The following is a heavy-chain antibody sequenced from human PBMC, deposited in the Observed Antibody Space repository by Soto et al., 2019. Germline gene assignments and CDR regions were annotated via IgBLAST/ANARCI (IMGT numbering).Heavy chain of an antibody. V-gene: IGHV3-21*01. Sequence: PGGSLRLSCAASGFTFSSYSMNWVRQAPGKGLEWVSSISSSSSYIYYADSVKGRFTISRDNAKNSLYLQMNSLRAEDTAVYYCARVSGTMVRGVIIKTPLVYFDYWGQGTLVTVSS. D-gene: IGHD3-10*01. CDR2: ISSSSSYI. CDR1: GFTFSSYS. CDR3: ARVSGTMVRGVIIKTPLVYFDY. J-gene: IGHJ4*02.